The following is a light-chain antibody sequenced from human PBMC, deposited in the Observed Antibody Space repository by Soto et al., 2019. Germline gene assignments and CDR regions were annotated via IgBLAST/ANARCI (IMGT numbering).Light chain of an antibody. J-gene: IGKJ1*01. V-gene: IGKV3-15*01. CDR2: GAS. CDR3: QQYNVWPPWT. CDR1: QSVSNN. Sequence: EIVTTRSPATLSVSPLELAAPAVMGSQSVSNNLAWYQQRPGQAPRLLIYGASTRATGVPARFSGSGSGTDFTLTISSLQSEDFAVYYCQQYNVWPPWTFGQGTKVDI.